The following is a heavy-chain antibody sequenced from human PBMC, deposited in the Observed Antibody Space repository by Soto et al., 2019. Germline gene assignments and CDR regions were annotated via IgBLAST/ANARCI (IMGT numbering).Heavy chain of an antibody. CDR3: ARDFTPVYDFWSGYGWFDP. D-gene: IGHD3-3*01. J-gene: IGHJ5*02. CDR1: GGSISSYY. V-gene: IGHV4-59*01. Sequence: SETLSLTCTVSGGSISSYYWSWIRQPPGKGLEWIGYIYYSGSTNYNPSLKSRVTISVDTSKNQFSLKLSSVTAADTAVYYCARDFTPVYDFWSGYGWFDPWGQGTLVTVSS. CDR2: IYYSGST.